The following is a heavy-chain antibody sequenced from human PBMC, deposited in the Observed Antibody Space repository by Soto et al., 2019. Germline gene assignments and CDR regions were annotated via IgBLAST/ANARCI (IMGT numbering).Heavy chain of an antibody. Sequence: SQTLSLTCVISGDSVSSNSAAWNWIRQSPSRGLEWLGRTYYRSKWYNDYAVSVKSRITINPDTSKNQFSLQLNSVTPEDTAVYYCARDHGCSSTSCYGHYYYMDVWGKGTTVTVSS. CDR1: GDSVSSNSAA. V-gene: IGHV6-1*01. D-gene: IGHD2-2*01. J-gene: IGHJ6*03. CDR3: ARDHGCSSTSCYGHYYYMDV. CDR2: TYYRSKWYN.